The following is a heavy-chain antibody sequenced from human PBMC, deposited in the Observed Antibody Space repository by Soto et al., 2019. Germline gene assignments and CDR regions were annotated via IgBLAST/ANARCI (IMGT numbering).Heavy chain of an antibody. CDR1: GYTFTSYA. Sequence: QVQLVQSGAEVKKPGASVKVSCKASGYTFTSYAMHSVRQAPGRRLEWMGRITAGSGNTKYSQKFQGRVTITRDTAASTAYMELSSLRSEDTAVYYCARGPGGPDGPGDYWGQGTLVTVSS. CDR2: ITAGSGNT. J-gene: IGHJ4*02. V-gene: IGHV1-3*01. CDR3: ARGPGGPDGPGDY. D-gene: IGHD2-15*01.